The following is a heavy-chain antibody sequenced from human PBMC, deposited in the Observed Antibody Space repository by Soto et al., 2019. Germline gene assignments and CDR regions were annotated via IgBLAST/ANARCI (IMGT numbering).Heavy chain of an antibody. CDR2: IKQDGSEK. Sequence: GGSLRLSCAASGFTFSSYWMSWVRQAPGKGLEWVANIKQDGSEKYYVDSVKGRFPISRDNAKNSLYLQMNSLRAEDTALYYCAREIRARIAARRVHYFDYWGQGTLVTVSS. V-gene: IGHV3-7*01. CDR3: AREIRARIAARRVHYFDY. D-gene: IGHD6-6*01. CDR1: GFTFSSYW. J-gene: IGHJ4*02.